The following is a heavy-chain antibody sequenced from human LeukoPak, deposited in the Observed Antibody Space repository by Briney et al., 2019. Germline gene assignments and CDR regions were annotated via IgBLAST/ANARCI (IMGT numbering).Heavy chain of an antibody. Sequence: SGGSLRLSCAASGFTFSSYGMHWVRQAPGKGLEWVAVIWYDGSNKYCADSVKGRFTISRDNSKNTLYLQMNSLRAEDTAVYYCASQPLYYYDSSGYYSAGDYWGQGTLVTVSS. CDR3: ASQPLYYYDSSGYYSAGDY. CDR1: GFTFSSYG. CDR2: IWYDGSNK. V-gene: IGHV3-33*01. J-gene: IGHJ4*02. D-gene: IGHD3-22*01.